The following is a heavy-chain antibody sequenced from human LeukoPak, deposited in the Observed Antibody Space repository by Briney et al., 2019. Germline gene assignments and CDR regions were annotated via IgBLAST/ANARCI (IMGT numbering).Heavy chain of an antibody. CDR3: ARVDTVMAYYFDL. Sequence: GSLRLSCAASGFTVSTNCMTWVRQAPGKGLEWVSTIYSGGTTYYADSVMGRFTISRHNSRNTLYLQMDSLRAEDTAVYYCARVDTVMAYYFDLWGQGTLVIVSS. CDR1: GFTVSTNC. V-gene: IGHV3-53*04. CDR2: IYSGGTT. D-gene: IGHD5-18*01. J-gene: IGHJ4*02.